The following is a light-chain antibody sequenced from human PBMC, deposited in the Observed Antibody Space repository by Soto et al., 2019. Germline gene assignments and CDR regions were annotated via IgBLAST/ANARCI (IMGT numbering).Light chain of an antibody. Sequence: GDRVTITCRASQSISSCLAWYQQKPGKAPKLMIYDAYSLESGVPSRFSGSASGTEFTLTISSLQPDDFATYYCQQYRTVGQGTKLEIK. CDR1: QSISSC. CDR2: DAY. V-gene: IGKV1-5*01. CDR3: QQYRT. J-gene: IGKJ2*01.